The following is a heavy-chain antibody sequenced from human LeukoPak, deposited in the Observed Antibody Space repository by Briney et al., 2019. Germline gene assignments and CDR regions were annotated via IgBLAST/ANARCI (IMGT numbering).Heavy chain of an antibody. Sequence: GGSLRLSCAASGFTFSNHAMSWVRQAPGKGPEWVSIISYNGVTTYYADSVKGRVSFSRDNSKNMMYLEINSLRAEDTAVYFCARGLDSSSWARVFDFWGPGTLLIVSS. D-gene: IGHD3-22*01. CDR1: GFTFSNHA. V-gene: IGHV3-23*01. J-gene: IGHJ4*02. CDR2: ISYNGVTT. CDR3: ARGLDSSSWARVFDF.